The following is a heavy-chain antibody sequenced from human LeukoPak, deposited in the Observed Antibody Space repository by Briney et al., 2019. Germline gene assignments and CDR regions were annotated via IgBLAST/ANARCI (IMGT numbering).Heavy chain of an antibody. CDR2: INHSGST. D-gene: IGHD6-6*01. J-gene: IGHJ4*02. CDR1: GGSFSGYY. V-gene: IGHV4-34*01. CDR3: ARVSSSSTRPLYYFDY. Sequence: SETLSLTCAVYGGSFSGYYWSLIRQPPGKGLEWIGEINHSGSTNYNPSLKSRVTISVDTSKNQFSLKLSSVTAADTAVYYCARVSSSSTRPLYYFDYWGQGTLVTVSS.